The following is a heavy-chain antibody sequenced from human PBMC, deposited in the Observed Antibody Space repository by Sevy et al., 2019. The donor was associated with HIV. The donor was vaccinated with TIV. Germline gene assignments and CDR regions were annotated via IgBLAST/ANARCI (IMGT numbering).Heavy chain of an antibody. Sequence: GESLKISCAASGFPFSSYAMSWVRQAPGKGLEWVSAIGGSGVSTYYADSVKGRFTISRDNSKNTLYLQMNSLRAEDTAVYYCAKDRAAMVGDAFDIWGQGTMVTVSS. D-gene: IGHD5-18*01. J-gene: IGHJ3*02. CDR2: IGGSGVST. V-gene: IGHV3-23*01. CDR1: GFPFSSYA. CDR3: AKDRAAMVGDAFDI.